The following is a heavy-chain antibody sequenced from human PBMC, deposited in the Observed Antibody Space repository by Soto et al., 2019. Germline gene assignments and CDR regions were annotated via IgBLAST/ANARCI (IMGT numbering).Heavy chain of an antibody. Sequence: GGSLRLSCAASGFTFSSYGMHWVRQAPGKGLEWVAVISYDGSNKYYADSVKGRFTISRDNSKNTLYLQMNSLRAEDTAVYYCAKDQGPNRRGSSGYYLDYWGQGTLVTVSS. CDR2: ISYDGSNK. CDR1: GFTFSSYG. J-gene: IGHJ4*02. V-gene: IGHV3-30*18. D-gene: IGHD3-22*01. CDR3: AKDQGPNRRGSSGYYLDY.